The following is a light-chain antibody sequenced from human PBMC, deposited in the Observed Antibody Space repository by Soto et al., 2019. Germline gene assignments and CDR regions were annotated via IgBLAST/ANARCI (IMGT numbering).Light chain of an antibody. CDR3: QQDGSSPPWT. Sequence: EIVLTQSPGTLSLSPGERATLSCRASQYVTSTYLAWYQHKPGQAPRLLIYVAYNRATGIPDRFSGSGSVTDFTLTISRLEPEDVALYDCQQDGSSPPWTFGQGTKVEI. V-gene: IGKV3-20*01. CDR2: VAY. J-gene: IGKJ1*01. CDR1: QYVTSTY.